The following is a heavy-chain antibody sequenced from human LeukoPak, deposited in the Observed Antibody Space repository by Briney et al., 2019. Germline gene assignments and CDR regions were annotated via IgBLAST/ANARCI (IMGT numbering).Heavy chain of an antibody. Sequence: QPGGSLRLSRAASGFTFSTYGMHWVRQAPGKGLEWVAFIRFDGTNKYYADSVKGRFAISRDSSKNTLYLQMNSLRAEDTAVYYCAKGYCSGSCYNGLDYWGQGTLVTVSS. J-gene: IGHJ4*02. V-gene: IGHV3-30*02. CDR1: GFTFSTYG. CDR3: AKGYCSGSCYNGLDY. CDR2: IRFDGTNK. D-gene: IGHD2-15*01.